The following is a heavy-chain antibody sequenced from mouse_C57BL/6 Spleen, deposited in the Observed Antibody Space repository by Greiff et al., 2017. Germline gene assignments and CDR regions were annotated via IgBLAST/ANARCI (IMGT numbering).Heavy chain of an antibody. V-gene: IGHV5-4*01. Sequence: VQLKESGGGLVKPGGSLKLSCAASGFTFSSYAMSWVRQTPEKRLEWVAPISDGGSYTYYPDNVKGRFTISRDNAKTNLYLPMSHLQSEVTALFYCARVYYDCPYWGQGTMVTVAA. CDR3: ARVYYDCPY. CDR1: GFTFSSYA. J-gene: IGHJ3*01. CDR2: ISDGGSYT. D-gene: IGHD2-4*01.